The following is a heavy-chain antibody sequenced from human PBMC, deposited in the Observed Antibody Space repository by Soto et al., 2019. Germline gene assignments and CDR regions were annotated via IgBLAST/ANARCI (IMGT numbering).Heavy chain of an antibody. CDR2: ISYDGSNK. J-gene: IGHJ5*02. V-gene: IGHV3-30*03. CDR3: ATETSSSSQGFDP. D-gene: IGHD6-13*01. Sequence: QVQLVESGGGVVQPGRSLRLSCAASGFTFSSYGMHWVRQAPGKGLEWVAVISYDGSNKYYADSVKGRFTISRDNSKNTLYLQMNSLRAEDTAVYYCATETSSSSQGFDPWGQGTLVTVSS. CDR1: GFTFSSYG.